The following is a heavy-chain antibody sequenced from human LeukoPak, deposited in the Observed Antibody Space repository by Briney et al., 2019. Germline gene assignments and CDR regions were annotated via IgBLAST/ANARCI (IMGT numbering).Heavy chain of an antibody. J-gene: IGHJ4*02. CDR2: TYYRSKWYN. Sequence: SQTLSLTCAISGDSVSSNSAAWNWIRQSPSRGLGWLGRTYYRSKWYNDYAVSVKSRITINPDTSKNQFSLQLNSVTPEDTAVYYCARASGGGIAAAGIFDYWGQGTLVTVSS. V-gene: IGHV6-1*01. CDR1: GDSVSSNSAA. D-gene: IGHD6-13*01. CDR3: ARASGGGIAAAGIFDY.